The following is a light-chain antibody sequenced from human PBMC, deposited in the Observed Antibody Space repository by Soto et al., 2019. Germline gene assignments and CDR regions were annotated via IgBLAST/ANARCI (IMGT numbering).Light chain of an antibody. CDR1: QSLLDNDDGNTY. CDR3: MQRVHLPVT. CDR2: TLS. J-gene: IGKJ4*01. Sequence: DIVLTQTPLSLPVTPGEPASISCRSSQSLLDNDDGNTYLDWFLQKPGQSPQLLIYTLSYRASGVPVRFSGSGSGTDFTLNISRVGADDVVVYYCMQRVHLPVTFGGGTTVEIK. V-gene: IGKV2-40*01.